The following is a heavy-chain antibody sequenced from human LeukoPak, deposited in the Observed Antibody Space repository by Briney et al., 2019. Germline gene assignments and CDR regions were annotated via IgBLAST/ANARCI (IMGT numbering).Heavy chain of an antibody. CDR2: ISSGSIHI. J-gene: IGHJ2*01. CDR3: ATTPGGDSSGYYPWYFDL. Sequence: KPGGSLRLSCAASGFTFSTCSMNWVRQAPGKGLEWVSSISSGSIHIYYADSVQGRFTISKDNAKNSLYLQMNGLRAEDTAVYYCATTPGGDSSGYYPWYFDLWGRGTLVTVSS. V-gene: IGHV3-21*01. CDR1: GFTFSTCS. D-gene: IGHD3-22*01.